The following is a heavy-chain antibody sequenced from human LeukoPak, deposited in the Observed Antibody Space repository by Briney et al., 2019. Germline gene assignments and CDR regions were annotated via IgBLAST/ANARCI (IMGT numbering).Heavy chain of an antibody. J-gene: IGHJ4*02. CDR3: ASPQTSGYAFGY. Sequence: PGGSLRFSCAASGFTFSSYEMIWVRQAPGKGLECVSYISGSGRTIYYADSVKGRFTISRDNAKNSLYLQMYSLRAGDTAAYYCASPQTSGYAFGYWGQGTLVTVSS. V-gene: IGHV3-48*03. CDR1: GFTFSSYE. D-gene: IGHD5-12*01. CDR2: ISGSGRTI.